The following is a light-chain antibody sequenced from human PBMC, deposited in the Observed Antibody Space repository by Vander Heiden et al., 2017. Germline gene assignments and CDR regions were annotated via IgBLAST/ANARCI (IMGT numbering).Light chain of an antibody. CDR1: QSVSSSY. Sequence: EIVLTQSPGTLSLSPGERATLSCRASQSVSSSYLAWYQQNPGQAPRLLIYGASSRATGIPDRFSGSGSGIDFTLTISRLEPEDFAVYYCQQYGSSTGLTFGGGTKVEIK. CDR3: QQYGSSTGLT. CDR2: GAS. V-gene: IGKV3-20*01. J-gene: IGKJ4*01.